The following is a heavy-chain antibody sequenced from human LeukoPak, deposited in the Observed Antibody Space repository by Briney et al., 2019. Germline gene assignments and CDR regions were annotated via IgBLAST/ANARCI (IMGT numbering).Heavy chain of an antibody. CDR3: AREIGSGWYEGDY. CDR2: INPSGGST. D-gene: IGHD6-19*01. V-gene: IGHV1-46*01. CDR1: GGTFSSYA. Sequence: ASVKVSCKASGGTFSSYAISWVRQAPGQGLEWMGIINPSGGSTSYAQKFQGRVTMTRDTSTSTVYMELSSLRSEDTAVYYCAREIGSGWYEGDYWGQGTLVTVSS. J-gene: IGHJ4*02.